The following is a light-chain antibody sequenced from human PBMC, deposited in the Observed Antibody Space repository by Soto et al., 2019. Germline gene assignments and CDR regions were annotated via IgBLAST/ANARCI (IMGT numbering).Light chain of an antibody. Sequence: DIRMTQSPSTLSGSLGARVTITFRASQSINRWLAWYQQKPGKAPKLLIHDVSSLESGVSSRLSGSGSGTEFILTISSLQPDDFATYYCQQYNSYSTFGQGTKVDI. CDR3: QQYNSYST. J-gene: IGKJ1*01. CDR2: DVS. CDR1: QSINRW. V-gene: IGKV1-5*01.